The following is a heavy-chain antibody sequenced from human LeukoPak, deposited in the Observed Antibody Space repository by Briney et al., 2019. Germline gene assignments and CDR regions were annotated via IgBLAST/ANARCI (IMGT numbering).Heavy chain of an antibody. Sequence: SETLSLTCTVSGDFFSSFTDYWAWIRQPPGRGLEWIARGYYSGGTYYNPSLDSRVAISADMSKNQFSLKLTSVTGADTAVYYCAGERGEEYSSGWYKRNYFDNWGQGIRVTVSS. V-gene: IGHV4-39*07. CDR3: AGERGEEYSSGWYKRNYFDN. CDR2: GYYSGGT. D-gene: IGHD6-19*01. CDR1: GDFFSSFTDY. J-gene: IGHJ4*02.